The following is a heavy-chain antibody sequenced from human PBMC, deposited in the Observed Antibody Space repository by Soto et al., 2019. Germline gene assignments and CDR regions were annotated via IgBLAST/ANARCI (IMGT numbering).Heavy chain of an antibody. CDR3: AKVHATYREIAVAGYFDY. CDR1: GFTFDDYA. D-gene: IGHD6-19*01. CDR2: ISWNSGSI. Sequence: GGSLRLSCAASGFTFDDYAMHWVRQAPGKGLEWVSGISWNSGSIGYADSVKGRFTISRDNAKNSLYLQMNSLRAEDTALYYCAKVHATYREIAVAGYFDYWGQGTLVTVSS. V-gene: IGHV3-9*01. J-gene: IGHJ4*02.